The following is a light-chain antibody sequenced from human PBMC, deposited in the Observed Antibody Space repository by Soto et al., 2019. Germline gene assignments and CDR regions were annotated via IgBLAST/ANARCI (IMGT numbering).Light chain of an antibody. CDR1: SSDVGGYNY. CDR2: EVT. Sequence: QSALTQPPSASGALGQSVTISCTGTSSDVGGYNYVSWHQQHPGKAPKLMIYEVTKRPSGVPDRFSGSKSGNTASLTVSGLQAEDEADYYCRSFAGGGNPVLFGGGTKLTVL. CDR3: RSFAGGGNPVL. J-gene: IGLJ2*01. V-gene: IGLV2-8*01.